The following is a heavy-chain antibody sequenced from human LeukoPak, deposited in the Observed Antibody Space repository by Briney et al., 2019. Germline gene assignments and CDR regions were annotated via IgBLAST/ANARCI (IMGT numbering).Heavy chain of an antibody. D-gene: IGHD2-2*01. CDR3: ARLPVYCSSTSCYRNWFDP. J-gene: IGHJ5*02. CDR1: GNGFPSYW. CDR2: IYPGDSDT. V-gene: IGHV5-51*01. Sequence: GESLRISCKGSGNGFPSYWIGWVRQMPGKGLEWMGIIYPGDSDTRYSPSFQGQVTISADKSISTAYLQWSSLKASDTAMYYCARLPVYCSSTSCYRNWFDPWGQGTLVTVSS.